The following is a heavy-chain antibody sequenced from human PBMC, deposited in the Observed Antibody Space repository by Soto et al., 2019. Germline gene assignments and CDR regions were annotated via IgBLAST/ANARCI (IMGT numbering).Heavy chain of an antibody. CDR2: IYYSGST. J-gene: IGHJ4*02. V-gene: IGHV4-39*01. CDR1: GGSISSSSYY. Sequence: PSETLSLTCTVSGGSISSSSYYWGWIRQPPGKGLEWIGTIYYSGSTFYNPSLQSRVTISVDTSKSQFSLKLNSVTATDTAVYYCARLRGLYSSTYYFDYWGQGTLVTVSS. CDR3: ARLRGLYSSTYYFDY. D-gene: IGHD6-6*01.